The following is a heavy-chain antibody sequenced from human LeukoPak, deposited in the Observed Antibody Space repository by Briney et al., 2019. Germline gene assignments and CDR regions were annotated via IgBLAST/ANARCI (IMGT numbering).Heavy chain of an antibody. D-gene: IGHD3-9*01. CDR2: IYYSGST. Sequence: SETLSLTCTVPGDSISSYYWSSIPQPPGKGLERIGYIYYSGSTNYNPSLKSRVTIPVDTSKNQFALKLSSVTAADTAVYYCARVNDILAGYSFDYWGQGTLVTVSS. J-gene: IGHJ4*02. V-gene: IGHV4-59*01. CDR3: ARVNDILAGYSFDY. CDR1: GDSISSYY.